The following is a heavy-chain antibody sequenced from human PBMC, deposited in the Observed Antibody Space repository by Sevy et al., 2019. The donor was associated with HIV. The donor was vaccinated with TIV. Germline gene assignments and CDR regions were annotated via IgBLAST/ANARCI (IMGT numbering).Heavy chain of an antibody. CDR2: INHSGST. Sequence: SETLSLACTVYGGSFSADYWTWIRQPPGKGLEWIGEINHSGSTNDNPSLKSRVTISLDTSKNQFSLRLTSVTAADTAVFYCARGYDAGPLIYWGHGTLVTVSS. V-gene: IGHV4-34*01. CDR3: ARGYDAGPLIY. J-gene: IGHJ4*01. D-gene: IGHD3-22*01. CDR1: GGSFSADY.